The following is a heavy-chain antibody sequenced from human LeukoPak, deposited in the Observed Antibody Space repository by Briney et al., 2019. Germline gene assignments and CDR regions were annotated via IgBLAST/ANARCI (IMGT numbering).Heavy chain of an antibody. CDR1: GFTFSTYA. V-gene: IGHV3-23*01. D-gene: IGHD4-17*01. Sequence: GGSLRLSCAASGFTFSTYAMSWVRQAPGKGLEWVSSISGSGGSRNYGDSVKGRFTSSRDNSKNTLFLHMNSLRAEDTAVYFCAKETSDYGDHVNAFGVWGQGTMVTVSS. CDR2: ISGSGGSR. CDR3: AKETSDYGDHVNAFGV. J-gene: IGHJ3*01.